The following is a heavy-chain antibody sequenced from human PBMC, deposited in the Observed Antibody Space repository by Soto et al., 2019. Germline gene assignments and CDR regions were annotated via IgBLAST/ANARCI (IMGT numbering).Heavy chain of an antibody. J-gene: IGHJ4*02. D-gene: IGHD4-17*01. CDR3: AKDSYGAGGGGGYFDY. V-gene: IGHV3-30*18. CDR1: GFTFSSYG. Sequence: GGSLRLSCAASGFTFSSYGMHWVRQAPGKGLEWVAVISYDGSNKYYADSVKDRFTISRDNSKNTLYLQMNSLRAEDTAVYYCAKDSYGAGGGGGYFDYWGQGTLVTVSS. CDR2: ISYDGSNK.